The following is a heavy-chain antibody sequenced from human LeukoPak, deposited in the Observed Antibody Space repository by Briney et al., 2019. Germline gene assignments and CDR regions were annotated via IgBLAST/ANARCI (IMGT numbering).Heavy chain of an antibody. CDR1: GFTFSDYY. CDR2: ISSSRSYT. V-gene: IGHV3-11*05. Sequence: GGSLRFSCAASGFTFSDYYMSWIRQAPGKGLEWVSYISSSRSYTYYADSVKGRFTISRDSSKNTVFLQMNSLRAEDTAIYYCAKDQYSSGLNWFDPWGQGTLVTVSS. J-gene: IGHJ5*02. D-gene: IGHD6-19*01. CDR3: AKDQYSSGLNWFDP.